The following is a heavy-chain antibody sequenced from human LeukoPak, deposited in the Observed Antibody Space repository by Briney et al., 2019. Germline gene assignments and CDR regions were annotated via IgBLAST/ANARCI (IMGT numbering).Heavy chain of an antibody. J-gene: IGHJ4*02. D-gene: IGHD6-19*01. V-gene: IGHV3-30*18. CDR1: GFTFSSYG. CDR2: ISYDGSNK. Sequence: GGSLRLSCAASGFTFSSYGMHWVRQAPGKGLEWVAVISYDGSNKYYADSVKGRFTISRDNSKNTLYLQMNSLRAEDTAVYYCAKDLFISGWYRSGDYWGQGTLVTVSS. CDR3: AKDLFISGWYRSGDY.